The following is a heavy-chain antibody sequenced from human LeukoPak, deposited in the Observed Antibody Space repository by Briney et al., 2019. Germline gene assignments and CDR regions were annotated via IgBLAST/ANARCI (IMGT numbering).Heavy chain of an antibody. CDR1: GGSISSNGYY. CDR2: FYYTGST. Sequence: SETLSLTCTVSGGSISSNGYYWGWIRQPPGKGLEWIGSFYYTGSTFYSPSLKSRVTISVDTSKNQFSLKLSSVTAADTAVYYCARERSYGSGSYEFDPWGQGTLVTVSS. D-gene: IGHD3-10*01. CDR3: ARERSYGSGSYEFDP. J-gene: IGHJ5*02. V-gene: IGHV4-39*07.